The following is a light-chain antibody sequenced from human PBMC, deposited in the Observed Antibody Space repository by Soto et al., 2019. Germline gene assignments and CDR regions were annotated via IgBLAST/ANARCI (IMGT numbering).Light chain of an antibody. Sequence: EIVMTQSPATLSVSPGERATLSCRASQSVSSNLAWYQQKPGQAPRLLIYDASTRATGIPARFSGSGSGTEFTLTISSLQSEDFAVYYCQQYNTWPPMYTFGQGTKLEIK. CDR1: QSVSSN. V-gene: IGKV3-15*01. CDR2: DAS. CDR3: QQYNTWPPMYT. J-gene: IGKJ2*01.